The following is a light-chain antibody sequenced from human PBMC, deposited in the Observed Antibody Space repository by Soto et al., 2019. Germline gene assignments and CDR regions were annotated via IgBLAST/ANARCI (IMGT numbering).Light chain of an antibody. Sequence: QSALTQPASVSGSPGQSFTISCTGTSSDVGNYKYVSWYQEHPGKAPRLIIYQVTNRPSGVSNRFSGSKSGNTASLTISGLQAEDEADYYCTSFSTGSSYVIFGGGTKLTVL. J-gene: IGLJ2*01. V-gene: IGLV2-14*01. CDR3: TSFSTGSSYVI. CDR2: QVT. CDR1: SSDVGNYKY.